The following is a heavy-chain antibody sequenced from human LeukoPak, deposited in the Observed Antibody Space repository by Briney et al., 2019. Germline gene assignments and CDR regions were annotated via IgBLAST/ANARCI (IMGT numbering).Heavy chain of an antibody. CDR3: ARGGYSGYDGAYYFDY. D-gene: IGHD5-12*01. J-gene: IGHJ4*02. Sequence: GASVKVSCKASGYTFTSYYMHWVRQAPGQGLEWMGMINPSGGATTYAQNFQGRVTMTTDTSTSTAHMELSSLRSEDTAVYYCARGGYSGYDGAYYFDYWGQGTLVTVSS. CDR1: GYTFTSYY. CDR2: INPSGGAT. V-gene: IGHV1-46*01.